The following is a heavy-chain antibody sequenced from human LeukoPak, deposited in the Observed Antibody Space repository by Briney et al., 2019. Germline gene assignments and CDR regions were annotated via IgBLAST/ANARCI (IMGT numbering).Heavy chain of an antibody. D-gene: IGHD6-13*01. CDR3: ARPRRDSSLYDAFDM. CDR1: GGSISSYY. Sequence: PSETLSLTCTVSGGSISSYYWSWLRQPAGKGLEWIGRIYTSGSTNYNPSLKSRVTMSVDTSKNQFSLKLSSVTAADTAVYYCARPRRDSSLYDAFDMGGQGTMVTVSS. CDR2: IYTSGST. V-gene: IGHV4-4*07. J-gene: IGHJ3*02.